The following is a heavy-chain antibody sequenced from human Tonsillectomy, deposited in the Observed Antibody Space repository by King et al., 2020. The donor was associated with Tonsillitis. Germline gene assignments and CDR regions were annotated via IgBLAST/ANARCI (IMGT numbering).Heavy chain of an antibody. Sequence: QVQLVESGGGVVQPGRSLRLSCAASGFTFNSYAIHWVRQAPGKGLEWVAVISYDGSNKYYADSVKGRFTISRDNSKNTLYLQMNSLRSEDTAVYYCARGELLRLYYVDYWRQRTLVPVSS. CDR3: ARGELLRLYYVDY. CDR1: GFTFNSYA. CDR2: ISYDGSNK. V-gene: IGHV3-30*01. D-gene: IGHD1-26*01. J-gene: IGHJ4*02.